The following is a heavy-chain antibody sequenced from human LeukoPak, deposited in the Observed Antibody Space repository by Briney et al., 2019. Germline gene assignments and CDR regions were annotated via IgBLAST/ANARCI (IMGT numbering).Heavy chain of an antibody. CDR1: GGSFSGYY. CDR2: INHSGST. J-gene: IGHJ5*02. D-gene: IGHD3-10*01. V-gene: IGHV4-34*01. Sequence: PSETLSLTCAVYGGSFSGYYWSWIRQPPGMGLEWIGEINHSGSTNYNPSLKSRVPISVDTSKNQFSLKLSSVTAADTAVYYCARKGGLLLWFGELFSPFDPWGQGTLVTVSS. CDR3: ARKGGLLLWFGELFSPFDP.